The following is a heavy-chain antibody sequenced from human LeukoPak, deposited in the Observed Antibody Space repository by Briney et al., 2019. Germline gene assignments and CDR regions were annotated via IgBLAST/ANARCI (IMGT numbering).Heavy chain of an antibody. CDR1: GFTFDDYA. J-gene: IGHJ4*02. CDR2: ISWDGGST. Sequence: QPGGSLRLSCAASGFTFDDYAMHWVRHAPGKGLEWVSLISWDGGSTYYADSVKGRFTISRDNSKNSLYLQMNSLRAEDTALYYCAKDMSAGLATISDYWGQGTLVTVSS. CDR3: AKDMSAGLATISDY. D-gene: IGHD5-12*01. V-gene: IGHV3-43D*03.